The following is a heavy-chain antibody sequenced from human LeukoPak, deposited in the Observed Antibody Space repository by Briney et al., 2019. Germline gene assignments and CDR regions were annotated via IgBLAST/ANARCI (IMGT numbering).Heavy chain of an antibody. J-gene: IGHJ4*02. D-gene: IGHD3-22*01. Sequence: PSETLSLTCTVSGGSISSGGYYWRWIRQPPGKGLEWIGYIYHSGSTYYNPSLKSRVTISVDRSKNQFSLKLSSVTAADTAVYYCASSSGPPPHYWGQGTLVTASS. CDR2: IYHSGST. CDR3: ASSSGPPPHY. CDR1: GGSISSGGYY. V-gene: IGHV4-30-2*01.